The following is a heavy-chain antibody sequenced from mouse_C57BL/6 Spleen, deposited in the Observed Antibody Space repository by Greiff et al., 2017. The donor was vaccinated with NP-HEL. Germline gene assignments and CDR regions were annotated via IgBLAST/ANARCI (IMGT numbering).Heavy chain of an antibody. J-gene: IGHJ3*01. V-gene: IGHV1-15*01. Sequence: QVQLKQSGAELVRPGASVTLSCKASGYTFTDYEMHWVKQTPVHGLEWIGAIDPETGGTAYNQKFKGKAILTADKSSSTAYMERRSLTSEVSAVYYCTRGGVTTVVAPGFAYWGQGTLVTVSA. CDR1: GYTFTDYE. CDR3: TRGGVTTVVAPGFAY. D-gene: IGHD1-1*01. CDR2: IDPETGGT.